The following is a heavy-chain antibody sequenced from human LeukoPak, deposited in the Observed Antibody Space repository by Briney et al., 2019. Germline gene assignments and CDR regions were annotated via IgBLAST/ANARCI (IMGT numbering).Heavy chain of an antibody. CDR1: GDSISSGNYY. CDR3: ARDSSSWYQFDDY. CDR2: IHTSGST. D-gene: IGHD6-13*01. J-gene: IGHJ4*02. V-gene: IGHV4-61*02. Sequence: KTSETLSLTCTVSGDSISSGNYYWSWIRQPAGKGLERIGRIHTSGSTNYNPSLKSRVTISVDTSKNQFSLKLNSVTAADTAVYYCARDSSSWYQFDDYWGQGTLVTVSS.